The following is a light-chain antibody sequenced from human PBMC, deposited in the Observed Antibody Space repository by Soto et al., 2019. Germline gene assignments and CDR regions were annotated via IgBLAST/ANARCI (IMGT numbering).Light chain of an antibody. CDR3: QQYNNWRA. CDR2: GPS. CDR1: QSVRSN. V-gene: IGKV3-15*01. Sequence: IVMTQSPATLSVSPGERATLSCRASQSVRSNLAWYQQKPGQAPRLLIYGPSTRATGIPARFSGSGSGTEFHLTISSLQSEDFAVYYCQQYNNWRAFGHGNKVEI. J-gene: IGKJ1*01.